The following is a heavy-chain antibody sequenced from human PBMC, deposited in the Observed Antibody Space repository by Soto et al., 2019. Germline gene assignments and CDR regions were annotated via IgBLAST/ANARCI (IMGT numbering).Heavy chain of an antibody. CDR1: GFTFSSYA. V-gene: IGHV3-30-3*01. Sequence: QVQLVESGGGVVQPGRSLRLSCAASGFTFSSYAMHWVRQAPGKGREWVAVISYDGSNKYYADSVKGRFTISRDNSKNTLYLQMNSLRAEYTAVYYCARPLWRDDYNWGYFDLWGRGTLVTVSS. CDR2: ISYDGSNK. J-gene: IGHJ2*01. D-gene: IGHD4-4*01. CDR3: ARPLWRDDYNWGYFDL.